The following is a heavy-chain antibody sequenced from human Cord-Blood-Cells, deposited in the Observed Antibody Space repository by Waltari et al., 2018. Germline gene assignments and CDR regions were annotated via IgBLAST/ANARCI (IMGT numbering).Heavy chain of an antibody. V-gene: IGHV1-69*01. D-gene: IGHD3-16*01. J-gene: IGHJ3*02. CDR2: A. CDR3: ARDRLGIGAFDI. Sequence: ANYAQKFQGRVTITADESTSTAYMELSSLRSEDTAVYYCARDRLGIGAFDIWGQGTMVTVSS.